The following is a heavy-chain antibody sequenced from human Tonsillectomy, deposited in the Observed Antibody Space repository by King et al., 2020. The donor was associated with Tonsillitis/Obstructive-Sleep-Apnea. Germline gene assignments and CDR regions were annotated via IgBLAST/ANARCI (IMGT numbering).Heavy chain of an antibody. Sequence: TLKESGPTLVIPTQTLTLTCTLSGVSLSTAGVGVAWIRQPPGKALEWLALIYWDDDKRYSPSLRSRLTITKDNSKNQVVLTMTNMDPVDTATYYCAHRRVAVTGRPPPKYFDPWGQGTLVTVSS. CDR3: AHRRVAVTGRPPPKYFDP. CDR1: GVSLSTAGVG. J-gene: IGHJ5*02. D-gene: IGHD6-19*01. V-gene: IGHV2-5*02. CDR2: IYWDDDK.